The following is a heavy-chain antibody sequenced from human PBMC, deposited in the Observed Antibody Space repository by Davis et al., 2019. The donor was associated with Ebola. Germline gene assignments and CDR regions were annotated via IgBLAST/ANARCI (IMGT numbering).Heavy chain of an antibody. J-gene: IGHJ4*03. D-gene: IGHD3-10*01. CDR2: INADNGNT. CDR1: GYTFTSYA. CDR3: ARGYGSGYNPFDY. Sequence: AASVKVSCKASGYTFTSYAMNWVRQAPGQGLEWMGWINADNGNTKNSQKFQGRVTITGDTSPSTAYMELSNLRSEDTAVYYCARGYGSGYNPFDYWGKGPLSTAS. V-gene: IGHV1-3*01.